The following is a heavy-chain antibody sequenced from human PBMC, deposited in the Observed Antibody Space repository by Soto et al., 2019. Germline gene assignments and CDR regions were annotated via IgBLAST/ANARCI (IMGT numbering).Heavy chain of an antibody. CDR1: GGTFSSYA. V-gene: IGHV1-69*13. Sequence: SVKVSCKASGGTFSSYAISWVRQAPGQGLEWMGGIIPIFGTANYAQKFQGRVTITADESTSTAYMELSSLRSEDTAVYYCERVIRLELRGPNDYWGQGTLVTVSS. J-gene: IGHJ4*02. CDR3: ERVIRLELRGPNDY. D-gene: IGHD1-7*01. CDR2: IIPIFGTA.